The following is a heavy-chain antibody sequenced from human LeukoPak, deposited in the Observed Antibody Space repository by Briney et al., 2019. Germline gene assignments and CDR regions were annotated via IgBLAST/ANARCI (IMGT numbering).Heavy chain of an antibody. Sequence: GGSLRLSCAASGFTFSSYLMSWVRQAPGTGLEWVANIKQDGSEKYYVDSVKGRFTISRDNAKNSLYLQMNSLRAEDTAVYYCASRIPNYYDSSGYYPTTRFWYFDLWGRGTLVTVSS. V-gene: IGHV3-7*01. CDR1: GFTFSSYL. CDR3: ASRIPNYYDSSGYYPTTRFWYFDL. J-gene: IGHJ2*01. CDR2: IKQDGSEK. D-gene: IGHD3-22*01.